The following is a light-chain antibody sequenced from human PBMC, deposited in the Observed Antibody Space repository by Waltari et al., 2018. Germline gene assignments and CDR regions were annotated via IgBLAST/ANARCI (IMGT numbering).Light chain of an antibody. CDR3: QQYDSYST. J-gene: IGKJ1*01. V-gene: IGKV1-5*03. CDR2: LAS. CDR1: QSISNY. Sequence: DIQMTQSPATLSASVGDRVTITCRASQSISNYLAWYQQKPVKAPKLLIYLASGLQSGVPLRFSGSGSGTEFTLTISSLQPDDFATYYCQQYDSYSTFGQGTKVGIK.